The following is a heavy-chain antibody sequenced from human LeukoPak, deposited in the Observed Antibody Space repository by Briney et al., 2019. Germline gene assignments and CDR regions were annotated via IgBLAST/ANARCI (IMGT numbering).Heavy chain of an antibody. CDR1: GVTFSTYS. Sequence: GGSLRLSCAASGVTFSTYSINWVRQAPGKGLEWVAGISYDGSNKYYADAVKGRFTISRDNSKNTLYLQMNSLRPEDTAVYYCARSLGRGNYYYYYMDVWGKGTTVTVSS. CDR3: ARSLGRGNYYYYYMDV. J-gene: IGHJ6*03. V-gene: IGHV3-30*01. D-gene: IGHD1-26*01. CDR2: ISYDGSNK.